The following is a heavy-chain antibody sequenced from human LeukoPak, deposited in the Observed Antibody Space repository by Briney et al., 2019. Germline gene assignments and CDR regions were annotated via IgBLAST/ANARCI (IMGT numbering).Heavy chain of an antibody. J-gene: IGHJ3*02. CDR3: AREHSSGYYFDAFDI. V-gene: IGHV1-2*02. D-gene: IGHD3-22*01. CDR2: INPNSGGT. CDR1: GYTFTGYY. Sequence: ASLKVSCKTSGYTFTGYYMHWVRQAPGLGLEWMGWINPNSGGTNYAQNFQGRVTMTRDTSISTAYMELSRLRSDDTAVYYCAREHSSGYYFDAFDIWGQGTMVTVSS.